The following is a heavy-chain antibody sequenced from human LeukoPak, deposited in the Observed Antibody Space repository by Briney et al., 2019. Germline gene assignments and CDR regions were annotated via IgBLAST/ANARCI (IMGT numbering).Heavy chain of an antibody. CDR1: GFTFSIYA. CDR2: ISGSSNST. D-gene: IGHD6-19*01. CDR3: AREDGGSSWSPFDY. Sequence: GGSLRLSCAASGFTFSIYAMSWVRQAPGKGLEWVSGISGSSNSTYYADSVKGRFAISRDNSKNTLYLQMNGLTAEDTGVYYCAREDGGSSWSPFDYWGQGTLVTVSS. J-gene: IGHJ4*02. V-gene: IGHV3-23*01.